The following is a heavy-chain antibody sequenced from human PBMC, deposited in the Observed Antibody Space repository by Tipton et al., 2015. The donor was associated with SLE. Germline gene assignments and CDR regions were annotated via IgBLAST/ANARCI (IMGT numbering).Heavy chain of an antibody. J-gene: IGHJ3*02. D-gene: IGHD3-16*01. V-gene: IGHV4-39*07. CDR1: GGSISSSSYY. CDR3: ARGDLYSDYVWGTLRGAFDI. CDR2: INHRGST. Sequence: TLSLTCTVSGGSISSSSYYWSWIRQPPGKGLEWIGEINHRGSTNYNPSLKSGLTISVDTSKNQFSLRLSSVTAADTALYYCARGDLYSDYVWGTLRGAFDIWGQGTVVTVSS.